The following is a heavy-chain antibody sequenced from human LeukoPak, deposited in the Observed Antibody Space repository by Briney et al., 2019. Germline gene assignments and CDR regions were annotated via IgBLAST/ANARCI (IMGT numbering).Heavy chain of an antibody. J-gene: IGHJ5*02. V-gene: IGHV3-7*01. CDR2: IRPDGNDK. CDR3: GRWGITTALDR. CDR1: GFMFSNYW. D-gene: IGHD4-11*01. Sequence: GGSLRLSCTASGFMFSNYWMSWVRQAPGKGLEWVANIRPDGNDKYYVESVRGRFTISRDNAQNSLYLQLSSLRGDDSGVYYCGRWGITTALDRWGQGTLVTVSS.